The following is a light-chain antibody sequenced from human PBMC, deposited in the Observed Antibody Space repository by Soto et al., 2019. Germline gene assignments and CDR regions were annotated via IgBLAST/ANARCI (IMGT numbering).Light chain of an antibody. CDR2: CAS. V-gene: IGKV3-15*01. CDR3: RQYNNWVGT. Sequence: IVLTQSPSTLPLSPGEGATLCWRASQSVSSHLAWYQQKPGQRPRQLIFCASTRATSILARFIGSRSGAEFTLPIISMQSEDFAVNYCRQYNNWVGTFGQGTKVDIK. J-gene: IGKJ1*01. CDR1: QSVSSH.